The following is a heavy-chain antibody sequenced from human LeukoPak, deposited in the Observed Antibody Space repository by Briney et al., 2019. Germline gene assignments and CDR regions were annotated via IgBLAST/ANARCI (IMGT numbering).Heavy chain of an antibody. Sequence: ASVKVSCKASGYTFTSYGISWVRQAPGQGLEWMGWISAYNGNTNYAQKLQGRVTMTTDTSTSTAYMELRSLRSDDTAVYYCARDRWDYYDSSGYYYYFDYWGQGTLVTVSS. J-gene: IGHJ4*02. CDR1: GYTFTSYG. CDR2: ISAYNGNT. CDR3: ARDRWDYYDSSGYYYYFDY. D-gene: IGHD3-22*01. V-gene: IGHV1-18*01.